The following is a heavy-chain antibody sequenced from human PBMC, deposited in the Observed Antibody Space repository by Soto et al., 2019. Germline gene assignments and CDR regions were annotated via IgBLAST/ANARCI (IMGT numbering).Heavy chain of an antibody. CDR2: ITYNGDTI. D-gene: IGHD5-12*01. CDR3: ARLRPTNTGGTFGI. V-gene: IGHV3-11*01. J-gene: IGHJ3*02. CDR1: GFTFSAYY. Sequence: QVQLVESGGGLVKPGGSLRLSCAASGFTFSAYYMPWIRQAPGKGLEWLSYITYNGDTIYYADCVKGRFTISRDNAHNSLYLEMNSLRAEDTAIYYCARLRPTNTGGTFGIWGQGTMVSVSS.